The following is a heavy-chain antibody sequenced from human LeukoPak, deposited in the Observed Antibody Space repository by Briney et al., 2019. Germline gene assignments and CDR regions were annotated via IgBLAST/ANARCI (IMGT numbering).Heavy chain of an antibody. CDR3: ARSWRAARPYYYYYMDV. Sequence: GGSPRLSCAASEFSVGSNYMTWVRQAPGKGLEWVSLIYSGGSTYYADSVKGRFTISRDNSKNTLYLQMNSLRAEDTAVYYCARSWRAARPYYYYYMDVWGKGTTVTVSS. D-gene: IGHD6-6*01. J-gene: IGHJ6*03. CDR2: IYSGGST. CDR1: EFSVGSNY. V-gene: IGHV3-66*01.